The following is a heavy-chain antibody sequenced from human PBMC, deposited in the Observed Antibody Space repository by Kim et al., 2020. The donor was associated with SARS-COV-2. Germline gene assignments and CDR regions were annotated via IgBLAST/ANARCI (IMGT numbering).Heavy chain of an antibody. CDR1: GGTFSSYA. D-gene: IGHD1-7*01. J-gene: IGHJ6*02. Sequence: SVKVSCKSSGGTFSSYAISWVRQAPGQGLEWMGGIIPIFGTANYAQKFQGRVTITADESTSTAYMELSSLRSEDTAVYYCAREFGTGTTGDPIPYYYYYGMDVWGQGTTVTVSS. CDR2: IIPIFGTA. V-gene: IGHV1-69*13. CDR3: AREFGTGTTGDPIPYYYYYGMDV.